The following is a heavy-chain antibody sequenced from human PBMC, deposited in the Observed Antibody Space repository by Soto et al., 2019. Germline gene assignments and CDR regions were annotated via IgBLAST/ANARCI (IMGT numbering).Heavy chain of an antibody. CDR1: GFTFSSYA. V-gene: IGHV3-23*01. CDR3: ARGDRGGSGSPASYYYSGLDV. Sequence: DVQLLESGGHLVQPGGSLRLSCAASGFTFSSYAMSLVRQAPGEGLEWVSSVSAGGDMTYYSDSVKGRFTISRDNSNNALFLQVNSLRIEDTALYYCARGDRGGSGSPASYYYSGLDVWGQGTTVTVS. CDR2: VSAGGDMT. D-gene: IGHD3-10*01. J-gene: IGHJ6*02.